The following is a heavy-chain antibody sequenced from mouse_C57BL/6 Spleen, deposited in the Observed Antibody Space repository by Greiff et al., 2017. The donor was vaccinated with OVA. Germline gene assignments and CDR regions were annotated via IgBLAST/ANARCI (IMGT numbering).Heavy chain of an antibody. Sequence: QVHVKQSGAELVRPGASVTLSCKASGYTFTDYEMHWVKQTPVHGLEWIGAIDPETGGTAYNQKFKGKAILTADKSSSTAYMELRSLTSEDSAVYYCTRRDGYYLPFAYWGQGTLVTVSA. J-gene: IGHJ3*01. D-gene: IGHD2-3*01. CDR2: IDPETGGT. CDR3: TRRDGYYLPFAY. V-gene: IGHV1-15*01. CDR1: GYTFTDYE.